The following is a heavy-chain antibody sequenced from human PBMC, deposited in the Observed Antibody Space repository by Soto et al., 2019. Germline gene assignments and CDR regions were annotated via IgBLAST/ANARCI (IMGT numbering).Heavy chain of an antibody. CDR3: ARAEDYYYYGMDV. CDR1: GGSLSSYY. CDR2: ISYSGST. Sequence: PSETLSLTCTVSGGSLSSYYWSWIRQPPGKGLEWIGYISYSGSTNYNPSLKSRVTISVDTSKNQFSLKLSSVTAADTAVYYCARAEDYYYYGMDVWGQGTTVTVSS. V-gene: IGHV4-59*01. J-gene: IGHJ6*02.